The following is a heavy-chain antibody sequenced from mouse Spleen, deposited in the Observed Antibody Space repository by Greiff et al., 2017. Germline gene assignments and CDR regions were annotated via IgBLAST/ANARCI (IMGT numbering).Heavy chain of an antibody. V-gene: IGHV5-17*01. Sequence: EVMLVESGGGLVKPGGSLKLSCAASGFTFSDYGMHWVRQAPEKGLEWVAYISSGSSTIYYADTVKGRFTISRDNAKNTLFLQMTSLRSEDTAMYYCAWYGYYDGSYAMDYWGQGTSVTVSS. D-gene: IGHD1-1*01. CDR1: GFTFSDYG. CDR2: ISSGSSTI. CDR3: AWYGYYDGSYAMDY. J-gene: IGHJ4*01.